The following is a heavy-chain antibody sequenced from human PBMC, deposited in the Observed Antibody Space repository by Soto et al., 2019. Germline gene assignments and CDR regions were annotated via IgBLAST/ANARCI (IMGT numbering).Heavy chain of an antibody. D-gene: IGHD3-22*01. V-gene: IGHV1-46*01. CDR3: ARARYDSSGHPYFDY. J-gene: IGHJ4*02. Sequence: QVQLVQYGAEVKKPGASVKVSCKASGYTFTSWHILWVRQSPGQGLEWMGKINPSAGNTNYAQKFQGRVTMTRDTATSTAYMELSSLTSEDTAVYYCARARYDSSGHPYFDYWGQGTLVTVSS. CDR1: GYTFTSWH. CDR2: INPSAGNT.